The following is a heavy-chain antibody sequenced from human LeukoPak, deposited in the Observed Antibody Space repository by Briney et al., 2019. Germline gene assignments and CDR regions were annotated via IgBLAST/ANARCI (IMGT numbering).Heavy chain of an antibody. Sequence: ASVKVSCKVSGYTLTELSMHWVRQAPGKGLEWMGGFDLGDGETIYAQKFQGRVTMTEDTSTDTAYMELSSLRSEDTAVYYCATGLYYYDSSGYRFDYWGQGTLVTVSS. CDR3: ATGLYYYDSSGYRFDY. J-gene: IGHJ4*02. CDR1: GYTLTELS. CDR2: FDLGDGET. D-gene: IGHD3-22*01. V-gene: IGHV1-24*01.